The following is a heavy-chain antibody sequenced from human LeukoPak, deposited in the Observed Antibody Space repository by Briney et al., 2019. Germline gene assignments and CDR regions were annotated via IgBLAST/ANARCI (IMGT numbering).Heavy chain of an antibody. Sequence: GGSLRLSCAASGFTFSAYWMSWVPQAPGKGLNWVANIKQDGSEKYYVDSVEGRFRIARDNAKNSLYLQMTSLRVEDTAVYYCTRYIADSSGSPSPSAFNIWGQATMVTVSS. V-gene: IGHV3-7*02. CDR2: IKQDGSEK. D-gene: IGHD3-22*01. CDR1: GFTFSAYW. J-gene: IGHJ3*02. CDR3: TRYIADSSGSPSPSAFNI.